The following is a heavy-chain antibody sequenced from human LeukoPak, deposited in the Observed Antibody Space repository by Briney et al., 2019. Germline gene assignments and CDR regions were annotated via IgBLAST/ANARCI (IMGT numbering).Heavy chain of an antibody. CDR2: INHSGST. D-gene: IGHD1-26*01. CDR1: GGSISSYY. V-gene: IGHV4-34*01. Sequence: SETLSLTCTVSGGSISSYYWSWIRQPPGKGLEWIGEINHSGSTNYNPSLKSRVTISVDTSKNQFSLKLSSVTAADTAVYYCARGRRSVVGATFYNYWGQGTLVTVSS. CDR3: ARGRRSVVGATFYNY. J-gene: IGHJ4*02.